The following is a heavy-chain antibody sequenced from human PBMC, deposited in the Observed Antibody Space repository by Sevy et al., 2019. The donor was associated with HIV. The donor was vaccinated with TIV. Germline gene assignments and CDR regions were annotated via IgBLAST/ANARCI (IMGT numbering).Heavy chain of an antibody. V-gene: IGHV1-2*06. Sequence: ASVKVSCKASGYMFIAYFIHWVRQAPGQGLEWMGRINPNSGDTNSEQKFQGRVTMTRDTSINTVYMELSRLRSDDTAVYSCARVVYYDSTAYYFDYWGQGTLVTV. J-gene: IGHJ4*02. CDR3: ARVVYYDSTAYYFDY. D-gene: IGHD3-22*01. CDR1: GYMFIAYF. CDR2: INPNSGDT.